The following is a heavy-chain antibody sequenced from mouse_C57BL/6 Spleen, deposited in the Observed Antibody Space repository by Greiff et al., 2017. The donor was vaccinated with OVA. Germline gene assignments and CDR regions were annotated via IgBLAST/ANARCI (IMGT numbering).Heavy chain of an antibody. V-gene: IGHV1-81*01. J-gene: IGHJ2*01. CDR2: IYPRSGNT. CDR1: GYTFTSYG. D-gene: IGHD6-1*01. Sequence: VKLMESGAELARPGASVKLSCKASGYTFTSYGISWVKQRTGPGLEWIGEIYPRSGNTYYNEKFKGKATLTADKSSSTAYMELRSLTSEDSAVYFCARHPTPLFDYWGQGTTLTVSS. CDR3: ARHPTPLFDY.